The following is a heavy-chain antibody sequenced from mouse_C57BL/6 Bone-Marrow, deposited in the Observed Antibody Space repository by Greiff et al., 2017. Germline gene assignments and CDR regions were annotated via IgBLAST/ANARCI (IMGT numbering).Heavy chain of an antibody. CDR1: GFTFSDYG. V-gene: IGHV5-15*01. CDR3: SSSGADSKYFDY. CDR2: ISNLAYSI. Sequence: EVMLVQSGGGLVQPGGSLKLSCAASGFTFSDYGMAWVRQAPRQGPEWVAFISNLAYSIYYAYTVTGQCTITRENAKNTLYLEMRSLRSEDTAMYYCSSSGADSKYFDYWGQGTTLTVSS. J-gene: IGHJ2*01. D-gene: IGHD2-5*01.